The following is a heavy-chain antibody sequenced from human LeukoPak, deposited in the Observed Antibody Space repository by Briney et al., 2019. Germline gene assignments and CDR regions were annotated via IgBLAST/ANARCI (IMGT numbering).Heavy chain of an antibody. V-gene: IGHV3-23*01. Sequence: PGGSLRLSCAGSGFTPSNCGMSWVRQAPGKGLKWVSGISGSGGSTYYADSVKGRFTISRDNSKSTLYLQMNSLRAEDTATYYCAARPTSEAVAPSDFWGQGTLVTVSP. J-gene: IGHJ4*02. CDR3: AARPTSEAVAPSDF. D-gene: IGHD6-19*01. CDR2: ISGSGGST. CDR1: GFTPSNCG.